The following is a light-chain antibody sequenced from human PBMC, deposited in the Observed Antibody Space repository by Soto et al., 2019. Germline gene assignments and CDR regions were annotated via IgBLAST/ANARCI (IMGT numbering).Light chain of an antibody. CDR1: QTVSRNS. J-gene: IGKJ5*01. V-gene: IGKV3-20*01. CDR2: GAS. CDR3: QYYGTSKIT. Sequence: EIVLTQSPGTLSLSPGERATLSCRASQTVSRNSLAWCQQNPGQAPRVLVYGASSRATGIPDRFSGSGSGTDFTLTIRRLEPEDFAVYYCQYYGTSKITFGQGTRLEIK.